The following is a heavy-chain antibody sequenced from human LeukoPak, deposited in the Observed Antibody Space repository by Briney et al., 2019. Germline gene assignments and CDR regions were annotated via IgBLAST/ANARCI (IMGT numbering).Heavy chain of an antibody. J-gene: IGHJ5*02. D-gene: IGHD4-17*01. V-gene: IGHV3-30*02. Sequence: GGSLRLSCTVSGFTFSNYWMSWVRQTPGKGLEWVAFIRYDGSNKYYADSVKGRFTISRDNSKNTLYLQMNSLRAEDTAVYYCAKDQSKDDYGDYLFDPWGQGTLVTVSS. CDR3: AKDQSKDDYGDYLFDP. CDR1: GFTFSNYW. CDR2: IRYDGSNK.